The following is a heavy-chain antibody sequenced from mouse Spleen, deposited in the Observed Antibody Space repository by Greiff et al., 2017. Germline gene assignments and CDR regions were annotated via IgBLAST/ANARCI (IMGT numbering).Heavy chain of an antibody. D-gene: IGHD2-4*01. CDR3: TRIYYDYDGAWFAY. V-gene: IGHV5-9-1*02. J-gene: IGHJ3*01. CDR2: ISSGGDYI. CDR1: GFTFSSYA. Sequence: EVQVVESGEGLVKPGGSLKLSCAASGFTFSSYAMSWVRQTPEKRLEWVAYISSGGDYIYYADTVKGRFTISRDNARNTLYLQMSSLKSEDTAMYYCTRIYYDYDGAWFAYWGQGTLVTVSA.